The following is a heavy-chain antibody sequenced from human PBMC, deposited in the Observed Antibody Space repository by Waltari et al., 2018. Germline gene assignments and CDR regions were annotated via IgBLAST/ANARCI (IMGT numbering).Heavy chain of an antibody. D-gene: IGHD3-22*01. J-gene: IGHJ4*02. CDR2: IYSGGYT. Sequence: EVQLAESGGGLGQPGGFLGFSCDATVFVVSNNYMSWVRQAPGKGLEWVSLIYSGGYTQYADSVKGRFTISRDNSKNTLYLQMNSLRVEDTAVYYCARNPRYDSPDWGQGTLVTVSS. CDR3: ARNPRYDSPD. CDR1: VFVVSNNY. V-gene: IGHV3-66*02.